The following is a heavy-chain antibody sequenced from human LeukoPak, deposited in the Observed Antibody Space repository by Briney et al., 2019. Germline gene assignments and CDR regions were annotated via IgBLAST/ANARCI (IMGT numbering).Heavy chain of an antibody. CDR2: IYPGDSDT. CDR1: GYSFTSYW. V-gene: IGHV5-51*01. D-gene: IGHD3-9*01. J-gene: IGHJ3*02. CDR3: ASRSQYYDILTGPIVAFDI. Sequence: GESLKISCQGSGYSFTSYWIGWVRQMPGKGLEWMGIIYPGDSDTRSSPSFQGQVTISADKSIRTAYLQWSSLKASDPAMYYCASRSQYYDILTGPIVAFDIWGQGRMVTASS.